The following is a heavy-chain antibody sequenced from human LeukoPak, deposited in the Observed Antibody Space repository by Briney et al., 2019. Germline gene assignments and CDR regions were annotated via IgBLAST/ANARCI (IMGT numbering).Heavy chain of an antibody. J-gene: IGHJ6*03. Sequence: SVKVSCKASGGTFNSYAISWVRQAPGLGLEWMGGIMPSFGPTNYAQKFQGRVTITADESTSTVYMDLSSLRSEDTAVYYCTRDRGYCRNSDCYHYYMDVWGGGTTVTVSS. CDR2: IMPSFGPT. CDR1: GGTFNSYA. V-gene: IGHV1-69*01. CDR3: TRDRGYCRNSDCYHYYMDV. D-gene: IGHD2-8*01.